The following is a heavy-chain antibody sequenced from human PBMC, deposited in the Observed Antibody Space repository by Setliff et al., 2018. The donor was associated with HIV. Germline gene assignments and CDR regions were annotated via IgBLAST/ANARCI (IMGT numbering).Heavy chain of an antibody. CDR1: GYTLSELS. CDR2: FDPEDGET. J-gene: IGHJ6*03. Sequence: ASVKVSCKVYGYTLSELSIHWVRQAPGKGLEWMGYFDPEDGETVHAQKFQGRVTMTEDTSTDTAYMELSSLRSEDTAVYYCARDDYYYDSSGWGDYYHYYMDVWGKGTTVTVSS. CDR3: ARDDYYYDSSGWGDYYHYYMDV. V-gene: IGHV1-24*01. D-gene: IGHD3-22*01.